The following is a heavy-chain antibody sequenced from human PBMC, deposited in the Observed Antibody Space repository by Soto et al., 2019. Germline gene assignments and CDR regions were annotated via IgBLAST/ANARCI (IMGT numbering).Heavy chain of an antibody. Sequence: GESLKISFQASGYSFTSYWVSWVRQMPVKGLEWLGIIHPGDTNTMYNPSFQGHVTISDDKASATAYLHWSSLEASDTAMYYCGRRGVAKFRTYYLGMDVSGQVTTVTVSS. J-gene: IGHJ6*01. CDR1: GYSFTSYW. CDR2: IHPGDTNT. D-gene: IGHD3-10*01. CDR3: GRRGVAKFRTYYLGMDV. V-gene: IGHV5-51*01.